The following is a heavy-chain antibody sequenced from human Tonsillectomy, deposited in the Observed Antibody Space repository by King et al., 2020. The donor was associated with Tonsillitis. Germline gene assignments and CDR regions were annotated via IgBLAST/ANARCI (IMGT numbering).Heavy chain of an antibody. Sequence: QVQLQESGPGLVKPSETLSLTCTVSGGSISSYYWNWIRQPPGQELEWIGYIYYSGGTNYNPSLNSRGTISVNTSQNQFSLKLTSVTAADTAVYYCARGGRDSGSPGRVDYWGQGTLVTVSS. J-gene: IGHJ4*02. V-gene: IGHV4-59*01. CDR3: ARGGRDSGSPGRVDY. CDR1: GGSISSYY. D-gene: IGHD1-26*01. CDR2: IYYSGGT.